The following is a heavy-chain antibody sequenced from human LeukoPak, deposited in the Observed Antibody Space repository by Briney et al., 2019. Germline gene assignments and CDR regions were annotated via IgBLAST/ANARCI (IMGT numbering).Heavy chain of an antibody. Sequence: PSETLSLTCAVYGGSFSGYYWSWIRQPPGKGLEWIGEINHSGSTNYNPSLKSRVTISVDTSKNQFSLKLSSVTAADTAVNYCARACSGRYYYYYYMDVWGKGTTVTVSS. J-gene: IGHJ6*03. V-gene: IGHV4-34*01. CDR3: ARACSGRYYYYYYMDV. D-gene: IGHD2-15*01. CDR1: GGSFSGYY. CDR2: INHSGST.